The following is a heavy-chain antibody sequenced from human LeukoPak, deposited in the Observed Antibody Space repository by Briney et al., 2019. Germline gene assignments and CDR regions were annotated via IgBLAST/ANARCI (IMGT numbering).Heavy chain of an antibody. D-gene: IGHD6-6*01. Sequence: GGSLRLSCAASGFAFSSYAMSWVRQAPEKGLEWVSVISGSSDGAYYADSVKGRFTISRDNSKNTLYLQMNSLRAEDTAVYYCAKGGHTVGSSGHDYFDYWGQGTLVTVSS. V-gene: IGHV3-23*01. CDR3: AKGGHTVGSSGHDYFDY. J-gene: IGHJ4*02. CDR1: GFAFSSYA. CDR2: ISGSSDGA.